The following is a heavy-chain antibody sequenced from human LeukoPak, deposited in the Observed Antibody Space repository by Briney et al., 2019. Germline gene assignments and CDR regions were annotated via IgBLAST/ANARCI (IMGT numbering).Heavy chain of an antibody. Sequence: PSETLSLTCTVTGGCISSYYWSWIRQPAGKGLEWIGRIYTSGSTNYNPSLKSRVTMSVDTSKNQFSLKLSSVTAADTAVYYCARENYYDSSGYPRPGFDYWGQGTLVTVSS. V-gene: IGHV4-4*07. CDR1: GGCISSYY. CDR3: ARENYYDSSGYPRPGFDY. CDR2: IYTSGST. J-gene: IGHJ4*02. D-gene: IGHD3-22*01.